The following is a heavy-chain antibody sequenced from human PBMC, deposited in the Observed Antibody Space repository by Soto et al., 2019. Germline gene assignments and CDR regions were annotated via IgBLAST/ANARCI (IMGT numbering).Heavy chain of an antibody. CDR2: IYWDDDK. Sequence: SGPTLVNPTQTLTLTCTFSGFSFSTDEVGVGWIRQSPGKALESLALIYWDDDKRYSSSLKSRVTITKDTSKDQVVLTMTNMDPVDTAQFYCTHFYFTLHGGGMDVWGQGTTVTVSS. V-gene: IGHV2-5*02. J-gene: IGHJ6*02. CDR3: THFYFTLHGGGMDV. CDR1: GFSFSTDEVG. D-gene: IGHD3-10*01.